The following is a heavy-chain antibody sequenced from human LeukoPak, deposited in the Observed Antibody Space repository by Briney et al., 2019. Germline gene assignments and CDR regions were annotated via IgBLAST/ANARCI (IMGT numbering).Heavy chain of an antibody. D-gene: IGHD2-15*01. V-gene: IGHV4-61*02. CDR3: ARGPGRLGYCSGGSCQGYWFDP. CDR2: IYTSGST. CDR1: GGSISSGSYY. Sequence: PSQTLSLTCTVSGGSISSGSYYWSWIRQPAGKGLEWIGRIYTSGSTNYNPSLKSRVTISVDTSENQFSLKLSSVTAAVTAVYYCARGPGRLGYCSGGSCQGYWFDPWGQGTLVTVSS. J-gene: IGHJ5*02.